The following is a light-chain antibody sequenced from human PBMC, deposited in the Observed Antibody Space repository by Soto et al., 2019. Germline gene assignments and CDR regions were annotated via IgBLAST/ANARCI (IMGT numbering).Light chain of an antibody. V-gene: IGLV1-40*01. CDR1: SSNIGAGYD. J-gene: IGLJ1*01. CDR2: VNS. CDR3: QSYDSSLSVYV. Sequence: QAVVTQPPSVSGAPGQRVTISCTGSSSNIGAGYDVHWYQQLPGTAPKLLIYVNSNRPSGVPERFSGSKSGTSASLAITGLQAEDEADYYCQSYDSSLSVYVFGTGTKVTVL.